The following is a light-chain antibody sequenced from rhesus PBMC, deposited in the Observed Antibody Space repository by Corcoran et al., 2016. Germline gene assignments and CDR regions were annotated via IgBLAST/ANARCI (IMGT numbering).Light chain of an antibody. CDR1: QNIYSN. V-gene: IGKV1S12*01. CDR3: QHYYDNPFT. CDR2: AAS. Sequence: DIQMTQSPSALSASVGDRVTISCRASQNIYSNLAWYQQKPGKAPKFLIYAASSLQTGIPSRFSGSGSGTDFTLTISSLHPEDSAAYYCQHYYDNPFTFGPGTKLDIK. J-gene: IGKJ3*01.